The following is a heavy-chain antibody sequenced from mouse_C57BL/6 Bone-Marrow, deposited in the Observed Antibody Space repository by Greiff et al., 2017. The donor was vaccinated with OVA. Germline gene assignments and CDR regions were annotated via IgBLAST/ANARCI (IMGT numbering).Heavy chain of an antibody. D-gene: IGHD1-1*01. Sequence: VKPGASVKLSCKASGYTFTSYWMHWVKQRPGRGLEWIGRIDPNSGGTKYNEKFKSKATLTVDKPSSTAYMQLSSLTSEDSAVYYCARALFTTVVAREGYYAMDYWGQGTSVTVSS. J-gene: IGHJ4*01. V-gene: IGHV1-72*01. CDR1: GYTFTSYW. CDR3: ARALFTTVVAREGYYAMDY. CDR2: IDPNSGGT.